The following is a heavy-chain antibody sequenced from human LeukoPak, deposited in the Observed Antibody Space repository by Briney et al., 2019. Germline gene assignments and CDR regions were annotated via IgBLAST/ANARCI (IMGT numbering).Heavy chain of an antibody. CDR3: VRVGCIAGGDCYTEEFFDF. J-gene: IGHJ4*02. Sequence: GGSLRLSCTGSGFTFGYYGLSWVRQAPGKGLEWVGFIRTKTYAGTTEFAASVQGRFTISRDDSRSIAYLQMNSLKTEDTGVYYCVRVGCIAGGDCYTEEFFDFWGQGTLVTVSS. CDR1: GFTFGYYG. CDR2: IRTKTYAGTT. D-gene: IGHD2-21*02. V-gene: IGHV3-49*04.